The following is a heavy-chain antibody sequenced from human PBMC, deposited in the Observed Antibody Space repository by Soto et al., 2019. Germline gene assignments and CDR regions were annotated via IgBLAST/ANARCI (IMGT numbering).Heavy chain of an antibody. V-gene: IGHV1-18*01. D-gene: IGHD5-12*01. CDR3: ATTIGYSYCSYGMDV. J-gene: IGHJ6*02. CDR2: ISAYNGDT. CDR1: GYTLTSYG. Sequence: QVQLVQAGAEVTKPGASVKVSCKASGYTLTSYGISWVRQAPGQGLAWMGWISAYNGDTNYAQSLQGRVTMTTDTSTTTAYMELRSLRSDDTAVYYCATTIGYSYCSYGMDVWGQGTTVTVSS.